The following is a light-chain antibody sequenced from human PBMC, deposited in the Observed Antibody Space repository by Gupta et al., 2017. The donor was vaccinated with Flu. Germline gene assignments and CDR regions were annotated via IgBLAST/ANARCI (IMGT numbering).Light chain of an antibody. Sequence: QSVLTQPPSESGTPGQRVTISCSGSSSNIGSNYVYWYQQLPGTAPKLLIYSNNQRPSGVPDRFSGSKSGTSASLAISGLRSEDEADYYCAAWDDSRSGWVFGGGTKLTVL. CDR1: SSNIGSNY. CDR2: SNN. CDR3: AAWDDSRSGWV. J-gene: IGLJ3*02. V-gene: IGLV1-47*02.